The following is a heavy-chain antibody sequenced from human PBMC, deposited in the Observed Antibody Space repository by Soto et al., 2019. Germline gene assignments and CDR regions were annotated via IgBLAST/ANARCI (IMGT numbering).Heavy chain of an antibody. D-gene: IGHD6-13*01. CDR3: ARSGSSWNLIQFDS. CDR2: ISGHSGGT. Sequence: QPQLVQSGVELKKPGASVRVSCKASGYPFTKFGINWVRQAPGQGLEWMGWISGHSGGTKYGPKFRGRVTMTTDTSTSSAYLEVRSLKSDDTAVYYCARSGSSWNLIQFDSWGQGTLVTVSS. V-gene: IGHV1-18*01. CDR1: GYPFTKFG. J-gene: IGHJ4*02.